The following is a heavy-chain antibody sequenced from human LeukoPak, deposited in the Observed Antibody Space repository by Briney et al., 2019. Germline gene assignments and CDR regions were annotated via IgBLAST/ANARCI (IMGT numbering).Heavy chain of an antibody. CDR2: ISHDGGAE. CDR3: ARDWGSSGWYNWFDP. CDR1: GFSIGNHG. J-gene: IGHJ5*02. Sequence: GGSLRLSCAVSGFSIGNHGMHWVRQAPDEGLEWVAMISHDGGAEYYGDSVKGRLTISRDNSENTLYLQMNGLRVEDTAVYYCARDWGSSGWYNWFDPWGQGTLVTVST. V-gene: IGHV3-30*03. D-gene: IGHD3-16*01.